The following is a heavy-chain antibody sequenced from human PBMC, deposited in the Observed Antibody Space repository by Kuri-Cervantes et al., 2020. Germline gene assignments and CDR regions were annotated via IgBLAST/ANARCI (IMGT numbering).Heavy chain of an antibody. V-gene: IGHV3-48*03. Sequence: GESLKISCAASGFTFSSYEMNWVRQAPGKGLEWVSGISGSGGTTYYADSVKGRSTISRDNSKNSLYLQMNSLRAEDTAVYYCARDYDYVWGSYPRYFDLWGRGTLVTVSS. CDR2: ISGSGGTT. D-gene: IGHD3-16*01. CDR3: ARDYDYVWGSYPRYFDL. J-gene: IGHJ2*01. CDR1: GFTFSSYE.